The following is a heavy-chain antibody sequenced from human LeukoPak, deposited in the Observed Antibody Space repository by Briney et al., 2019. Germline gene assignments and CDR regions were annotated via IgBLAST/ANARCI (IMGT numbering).Heavy chain of an antibody. Sequence: ASVKVSCKASGHTFTGYYMHWVRQAPGQGLEWMGWINPNSGGTNYAQKFQGRVTMTRDTSISTAYMELSRLRSDDTAVYYCAREQLTGEFVDYWGQGTLVTVSS. CDR2: INPNSGGT. CDR3: AREQLTGEFVDY. D-gene: IGHD7-27*01. J-gene: IGHJ4*02. V-gene: IGHV1-2*02. CDR1: GHTFTGYY.